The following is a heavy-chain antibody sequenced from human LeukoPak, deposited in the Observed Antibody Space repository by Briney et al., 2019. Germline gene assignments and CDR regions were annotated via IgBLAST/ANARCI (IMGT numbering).Heavy chain of an antibody. J-gene: IGHJ3*02. D-gene: IGHD6-19*01. CDR2: IKQDGSEK. CDR1: GFTFSNYW. CDR3: ARHRTSGWYAAFDI. V-gene: IGHV3-7*03. Sequence: GGSLRLSCAASGFTFSNYWMSWVRQAPGKGLEWVANIKQDGSEKYYVDYVKGRFTVYRDNAKNSLYVQMNRLRAEDTGVDYCARHRTSGWYAAFDIWGQGTMVTVSS.